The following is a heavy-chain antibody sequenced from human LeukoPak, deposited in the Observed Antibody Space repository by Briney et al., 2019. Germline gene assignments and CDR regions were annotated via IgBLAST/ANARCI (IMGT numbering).Heavy chain of an antibody. CDR2: ISWNSGSI. Sequence: PGGSLRLSCAASGFTFDDYAMHWVRQAPGKGLEWVSGISWNSGSIGYADSVKGRFTISRDNAKNSLYLQMNSLRAEDMALYYCAKSGSYDFWSGYFDYWGQGTLVTVSS. J-gene: IGHJ4*02. CDR3: AKSGSYDFWSGYFDY. V-gene: IGHV3-9*03. D-gene: IGHD3-3*01. CDR1: GFTFDDYA.